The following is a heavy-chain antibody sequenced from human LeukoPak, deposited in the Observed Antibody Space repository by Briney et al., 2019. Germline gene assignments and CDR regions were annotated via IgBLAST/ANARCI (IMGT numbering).Heavy chain of an antibody. D-gene: IGHD4-17*01. Sequence: ASVKVSCKASGYTFTGYYMHWVRQAPGQGLEWMGWINPNSGGANYAQKFQGRVTMTRDTSISTAYMELSRLRSDDTAVYYCAREFYGDYVFDYWGQGTLVTVSS. CDR3: AREFYGDYVFDY. CDR1: GYTFTGYY. CDR2: INPNSGGA. V-gene: IGHV1-2*02. J-gene: IGHJ4*02.